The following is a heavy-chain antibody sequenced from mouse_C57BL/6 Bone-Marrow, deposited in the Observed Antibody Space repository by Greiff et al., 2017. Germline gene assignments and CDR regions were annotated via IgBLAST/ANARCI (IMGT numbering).Heavy chain of an antibody. Sequence: EVQLQQSGTVLARPGASVKMSCKTSGYTFTSYWMHWVKQRPGQGLEWIGAIYPGNSDTSYNQTFQGQAKLTAVTSASTAYMELSSLTNEDSAVYYCTRCGYDPYWYFDVWGTGTTVTVSS. V-gene: IGHV1-5*01. CDR2: IYPGNSDT. D-gene: IGHD2-2*01. CDR1: GYTFTSYW. CDR3: TRCGYDPYWYFDV. J-gene: IGHJ1*03.